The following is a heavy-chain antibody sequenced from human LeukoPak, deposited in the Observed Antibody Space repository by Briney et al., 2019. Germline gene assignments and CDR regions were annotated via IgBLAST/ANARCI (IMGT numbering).Heavy chain of an antibody. CDR2: IYTSGST. D-gene: IGHD3-9*01. V-gene: IGHV4-61*02. CDR3: ARQHGAGYFIGWFDP. CDR1: GGSISSGSYY. J-gene: IGHJ5*02. Sequence: SETLSLTCTVSGGSISSGSYYWSWIRQPAGKGLEWIGRIYTSGSTNYNPSLKSRVTISVDTSKNQFSLKLSSVTAADTAVYYCARQHGAGYFIGWFDPWGQGTLVTVSS.